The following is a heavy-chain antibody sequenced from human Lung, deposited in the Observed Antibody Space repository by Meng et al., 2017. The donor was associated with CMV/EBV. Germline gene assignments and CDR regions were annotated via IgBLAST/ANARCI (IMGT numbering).Heavy chain of an antibody. Sequence: ECAPPPVKPSESLSRTCAGSGYSITNHNWGAWGRQPPGKGLEWIGEIPHRGSSAYNPSLKSRVSMSIDKSKNQFSLKLTSVTAADTAVYHCLRRSGGSVWGQGTLVTVSS. D-gene: IGHD3-10*01. CDR2: IPHRGSS. CDR3: LRRSGGSV. V-gene: IGHV4-4*02. CDR1: GYSITNHNW. J-gene: IGHJ1*01.